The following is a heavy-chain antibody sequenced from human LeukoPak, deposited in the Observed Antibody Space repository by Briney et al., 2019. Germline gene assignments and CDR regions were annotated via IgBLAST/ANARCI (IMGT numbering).Heavy chain of an antibody. CDR3: AREGAPAAIYVHWFDP. J-gene: IGHJ5*02. V-gene: IGHV3-33*01. Sequence: PGRSLRLSCAASGFTFSSYGMHWARQAPGKGLEWVAVIWYDGSNKYYADSVKGRFTISRDNSKNTLYLQMNSLRAEDTAVYYCAREGAPAAIYVHWFDPWGQGTLVTVSS. CDR1: GFTFSSYG. D-gene: IGHD2-2*01. CDR2: IWYDGSNK.